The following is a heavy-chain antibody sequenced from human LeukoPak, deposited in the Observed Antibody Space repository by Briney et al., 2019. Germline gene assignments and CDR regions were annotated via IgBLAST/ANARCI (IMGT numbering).Heavy chain of an antibody. J-gene: IGHJ4*02. Sequence: GGSLTLSCAASGFTFSSYSMNWVRQAPGKGLEWVSCISSSSSYIYYADSVKGLFTISRDNAKNSLYLQMNSLGAEDTAVYYCARAHNWKYGSFDFWGQGTLVTVSS. CDR1: GFTFSSYS. V-gene: IGHV3-21*01. D-gene: IGHD1-7*01. CDR2: ISSSSSYI. CDR3: ARAHNWKYGSFDF.